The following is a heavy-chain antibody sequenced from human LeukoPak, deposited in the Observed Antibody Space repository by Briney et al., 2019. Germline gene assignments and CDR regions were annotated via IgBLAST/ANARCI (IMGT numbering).Heavy chain of an antibody. CDR2: IIPIFGTA. CDR3: ARSYYYDSSGSLHFQH. J-gene: IGHJ1*01. CDR1: GGTFSSYA. D-gene: IGHD3-22*01. V-gene: IGHV1-69*05. Sequence: SVKVSCKASGGTFSSYAISWVRRAPGQGLEWMGGIIPIFGTANYAQKFQGRVTITTDESTSTAYMELSSLRSEDTAVYYCARSYYYDSSGSLHFQHWGQGTLVTVSS.